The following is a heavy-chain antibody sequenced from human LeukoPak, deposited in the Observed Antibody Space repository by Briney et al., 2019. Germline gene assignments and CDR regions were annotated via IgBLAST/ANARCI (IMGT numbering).Heavy chain of an antibody. V-gene: IGHV3-7*01. D-gene: IGHD5-18*01. CDR2: IKQDGSEK. CDR3: ATDRREIQVWPREYYYNYMDV. J-gene: IGHJ6*03. Sequence: PGGSLRLSCAASGFTFSSYWMNWVGQSPGKGLEWVANIKQDGSEKYYVDSGKGRFTISRDNAKNSMYVKMTTLRAEDTAVYYCATDRREIQVWPREYYYNYMDVWGKGTTVTISS. CDR1: GFTFSSYW.